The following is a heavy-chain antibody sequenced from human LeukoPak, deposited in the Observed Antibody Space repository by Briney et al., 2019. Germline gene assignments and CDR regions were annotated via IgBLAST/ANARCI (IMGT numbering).Heavy chain of an antibody. Sequence: SETLSLTGTVSGGSISSGNYTGGGSPHPQGRGLGGIGNIYYSGSTYYNPSLKGRVTISVDTSKNQFSLKLSSVTAADTAVYYCARRGYSYDYFDYWGQGTLVTVSS. D-gene: IGHD5-18*01. CDR2: IYYSGST. J-gene: IGHJ4*02. CDR3: ARRGYSYDYFDY. V-gene: IGHV4-39*01. CDR1: GGSISSGNYT.